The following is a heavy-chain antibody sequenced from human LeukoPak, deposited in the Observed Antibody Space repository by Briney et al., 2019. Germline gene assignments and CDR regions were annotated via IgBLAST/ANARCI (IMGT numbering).Heavy chain of an antibody. CDR3: AKWPIVGATTWACYFDY. Sequence: GGSLRLSCAASGFTFSHAWMSWVRQAPGKGLEWVGRIKSKTDGGTTDYAAPVKGRFTISRDDSKNTLYLQMNSLRAEDTAVYYCAKWPIVGATTWACYFDYWGQGTLVTVSS. D-gene: IGHD1-26*01. CDR2: IKSKTDGGTT. J-gene: IGHJ4*02. CDR1: GFTFSHAW. V-gene: IGHV3-15*01.